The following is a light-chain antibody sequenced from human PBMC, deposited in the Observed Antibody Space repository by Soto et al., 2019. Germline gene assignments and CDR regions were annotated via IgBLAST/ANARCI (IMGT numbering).Light chain of an antibody. J-gene: IGKJ1*01. CDR1: QSVASN. CDR2: GAS. CDR3: HQYDNWRGT. V-gene: IGKV3-15*01. Sequence: EIVMTQSPATLSVSPGERATLSCRASQSVASNLAWYQQKPGQAPRPLIYGASTRATGIPARFSGSGSGTDFTLTITSLQSEDFAIYYCHQYDNWRGTFGQGTKVEIK.